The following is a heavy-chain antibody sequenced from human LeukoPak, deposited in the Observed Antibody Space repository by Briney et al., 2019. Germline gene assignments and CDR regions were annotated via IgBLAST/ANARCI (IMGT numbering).Heavy chain of an antibody. CDR3: ARVLGTEGFWYLDL. CDR1: RFTFRNYG. D-gene: IGHD7-27*01. V-gene: IGHV3-33*01. Sequence: PGRSLRLSCAASRFTFRNYGMYWVRQAPGKGLEWVAIIYYDGSKEYYADSVKGRFSISRDNSKNTLYLQMNSLRAEDTAVYFCARVLGTEGFWYLDLWGRGTLVTVSS. J-gene: IGHJ2*01. CDR2: IYYDGSKE.